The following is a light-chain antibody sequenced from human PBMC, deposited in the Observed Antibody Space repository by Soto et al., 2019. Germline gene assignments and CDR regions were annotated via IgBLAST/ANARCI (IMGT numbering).Light chain of an antibody. CDR2: GAS. J-gene: IGKJ4*01. CDR1: QSLTSNY. CDR3: QQYDTGPFT. Sequence: EIVLTQSPGTLSLSTGERVTLSCRASQSLTSNYLAWYQQKPGQAPRLIIYGASRRAAGIPDRFSGSGSGTDITLPISSLDPEDFAVYSCQQYDTGPFTFGGGAKVEIK. V-gene: IGKV3-20*01.